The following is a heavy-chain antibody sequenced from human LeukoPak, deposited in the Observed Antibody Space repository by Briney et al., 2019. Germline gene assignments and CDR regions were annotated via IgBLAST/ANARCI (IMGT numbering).Heavy chain of an antibody. Sequence: PGGSLRLSCAASGFTVSSNYMNWVRQAPGKGLEWVSVIYSDRSTYYADSVKGRFTISRDNSKNTLYLQMNSLRAEDTAVYYCAKVWDYGDYGFDYWGQGTLVTVSS. D-gene: IGHD4-17*01. CDR2: IYSDRST. V-gene: IGHV3-53*01. CDR1: GFTVSSNY. CDR3: AKVWDYGDYGFDY. J-gene: IGHJ4*02.